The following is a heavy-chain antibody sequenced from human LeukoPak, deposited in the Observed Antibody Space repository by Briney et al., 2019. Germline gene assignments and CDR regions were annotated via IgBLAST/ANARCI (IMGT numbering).Heavy chain of an antibody. J-gene: IGHJ4*02. Sequence: SETLSLTCTVSGGSISSYYWSWIRQPPGKGLEWIGYIYYSGSTNYNPSLKSRVTISADTSKNQFSLKLSSVTAADTAVYYCARGKAVAGPFDYWGQGTLVTVSS. V-gene: IGHV4-59*12. CDR1: GGSISSYY. CDR3: ARGKAVAGPFDY. D-gene: IGHD6-13*01. CDR2: IYYSGST.